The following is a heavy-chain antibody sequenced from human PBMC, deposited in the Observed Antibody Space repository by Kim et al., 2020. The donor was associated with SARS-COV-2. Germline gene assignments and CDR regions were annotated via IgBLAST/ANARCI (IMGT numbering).Heavy chain of an antibody. CDR2: ISSSSSYI. D-gene: IGHD6-13*01. CDR1: GFTFSSYS. J-gene: IGHJ6*02. Sequence: GGSLRLSCAASGFTFSSYSMNWVRQAPGKGLEWVSSISSSSSYIYYADSVKGRFTISRDNAKNSLYLQMNSLRAEDTAVYYCAREPGIEAAGYYYYYGMDVWGQGTTVTVSS. CDR3: AREPGIEAAGYYYYYGMDV. V-gene: IGHV3-21*01.